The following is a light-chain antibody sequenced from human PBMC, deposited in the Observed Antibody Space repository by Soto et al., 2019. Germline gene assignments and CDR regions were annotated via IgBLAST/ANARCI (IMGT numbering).Light chain of an antibody. V-gene: IGLV1-44*01. Sequence: QSVLTQPPSASGTPGQRVTISCSGSSSNIGRNTVNWYQQLPGTAPKLLIYSNNQRPSGVPDRFSGSKSGTSASLAISGLQSEDEADYYCCSYAGNNALVFGGGTKLTVL. CDR3: CSYAGNNALV. J-gene: IGLJ3*02. CDR2: SNN. CDR1: SSNIGRNT.